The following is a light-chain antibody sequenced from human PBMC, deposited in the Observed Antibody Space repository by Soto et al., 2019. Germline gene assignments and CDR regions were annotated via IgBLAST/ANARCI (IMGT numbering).Light chain of an antibody. Sequence: IQMTQTTSTLSAAVSDRFTIPCRASQSISTRLAWYQQKPGKAPKLLIYKASTLKSGVPSRFSGSGSGTEFTLTISSLQPDDFATYYCQHYNSYSEAFGQGTKVDIK. CDR2: KAS. V-gene: IGKV1-5*03. CDR1: QSISTR. CDR3: QHYNSYSEA. J-gene: IGKJ1*01.